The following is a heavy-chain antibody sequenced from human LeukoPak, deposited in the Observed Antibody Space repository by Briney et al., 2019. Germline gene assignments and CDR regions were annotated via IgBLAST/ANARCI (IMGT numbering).Heavy chain of an antibody. D-gene: IGHD6-19*01. CDR1: GGSISDYY. CDR2: IYYSGNT. CDR3: ARVGYSSGWDFDY. V-gene: IGHV4-59*01. J-gene: IGHJ4*02. Sequence: SETLSLTCTVSGGSISDYYWSWIRQPPGKGLEWIGYIYYSGNTNYYPSLKSRVAISLDTSKNQFSLKLSSVTAADTAVYYCARVGYSSGWDFDYWGQGTLVTVSS.